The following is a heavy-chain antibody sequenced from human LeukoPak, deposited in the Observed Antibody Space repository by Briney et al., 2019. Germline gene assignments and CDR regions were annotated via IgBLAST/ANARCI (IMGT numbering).Heavy chain of an antibody. CDR1: GFTFSSYA. CDR3: AKDPSYYDILTGYYFDY. CDR2: ISGSGGST. J-gene: IGHJ4*02. D-gene: IGHD3-9*01. Sequence: PGGSLRLSCAASGFTFSSYAMSWVRQAPGKGLEWVSAISGSGGSTYYADSVKGRFTISRDNSKNTLYLQMNSLRAEDTAVYYCAKDPSYYDILTGYYFDYWGQGTLVTVSS. V-gene: IGHV3-23*01.